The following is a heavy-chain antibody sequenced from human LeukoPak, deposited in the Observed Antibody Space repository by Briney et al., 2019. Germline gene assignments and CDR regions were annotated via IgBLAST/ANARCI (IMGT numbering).Heavy chain of an antibody. CDR2: ISGSGANT. CDR1: GFTFNSYA. Sequence: PGGSLRLSCAASGFTFNSYAMSWVRQAPGKGLEWVSGISGSGANTYYADSVKGRFTISRDNSKNTLYLQMNSLRAEDTAVYYCAKDRTGIAVAGNWGQGTLVTVSS. CDR3: AKDRTGIAVAGN. J-gene: IGHJ4*02. V-gene: IGHV3-23*01. D-gene: IGHD6-19*01.